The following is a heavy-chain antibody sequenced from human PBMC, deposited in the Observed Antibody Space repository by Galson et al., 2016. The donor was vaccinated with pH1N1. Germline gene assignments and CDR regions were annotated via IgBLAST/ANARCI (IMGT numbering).Heavy chain of an antibody. CDR3: ARMARITGPDREYYFDS. D-gene: IGHD1-14*01. CDR1: TYSINSNYY. V-gene: IGHV4-38-2*01. J-gene: IGHJ4*02. Sequence: ETLSLTCCVSTYSINSNYYWGWIRQPPGKGLEWIASIYHNGDTFYNPSLKSRVAISVDSSKNQFSLKVNSVTAADTAVYYWARMARITGPDREYYFDSWGQGMLVTVSS. CDR2: IYHNGDT.